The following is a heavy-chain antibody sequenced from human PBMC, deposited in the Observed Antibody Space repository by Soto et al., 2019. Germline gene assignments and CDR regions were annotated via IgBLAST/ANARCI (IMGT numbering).Heavy chain of an antibody. V-gene: IGHV4-31*03. CDR2: ISYSGST. CDR1: GGSISIHAYC. J-gene: IGHJ4*02. Sequence: SETLSLTCTVSGGSISIHAYCWNWIRQHPGKGLEWIGCISYSGSTDYSPSLKSRVTISVDTSKNQFSLDLRSLTAADTAVYYCARGVYSWGQGTLVTVSS. CDR3: ARGVYS.